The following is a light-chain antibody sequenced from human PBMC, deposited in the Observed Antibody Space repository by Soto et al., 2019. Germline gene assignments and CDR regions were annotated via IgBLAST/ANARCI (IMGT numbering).Light chain of an antibody. V-gene: IGKV3-20*01. J-gene: IGKJ5*01. CDR2: VAS. CDR3: QQYDSSPL. CDR1: QSVSSNY. Sequence: EIVLTQSPGTLSLSPGERATLSCRASQSVSSNYLAWYQQRLGQAPRLLIYVASSRATGIPDRFSGSGSGTDFTLTISRLEPEDFAVYYCQQYDSSPLFGQGTRLEIK.